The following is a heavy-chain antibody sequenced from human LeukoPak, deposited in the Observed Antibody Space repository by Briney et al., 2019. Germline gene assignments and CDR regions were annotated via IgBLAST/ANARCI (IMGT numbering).Heavy chain of an antibody. V-gene: IGHV4-30-4*01. Sequence: PSETLSLTCTVSGGSISSSSYYWSWIRQPPGKGLEWIGYIYYSGSTYYNPSLKSRVTISVDRSKNQFSLKLSSVTAADTAVYYCASARDYYDSSGYWGYYYGMDVWGQGTTVTVSS. D-gene: IGHD3-22*01. CDR3: ASARDYYDSSGYWGYYYGMDV. CDR2: IYYSGST. CDR1: GGSISSSSYY. J-gene: IGHJ6*02.